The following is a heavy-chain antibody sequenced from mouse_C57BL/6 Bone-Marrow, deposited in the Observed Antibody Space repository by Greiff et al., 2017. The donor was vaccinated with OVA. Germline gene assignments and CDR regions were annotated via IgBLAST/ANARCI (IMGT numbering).Heavy chain of an antibody. D-gene: IGHD3-2*02. CDR2: ISYSGST. V-gene: IGHV3-8*01. J-gene: IGHJ4*01. CDR3: ARQLRLRYYAMDY. Sequence: EVKLQESGPGLAKPSQTLSLTCSVPGYSITSDYWNWIRKFPGNKLEYMGYISYSGSTYYNPSLKSRISITRDTSKNQYYLQLNSVTTEDTATYYCARQLRLRYYAMDYWGQGTSVTVSS. CDR1: GYSITSDY.